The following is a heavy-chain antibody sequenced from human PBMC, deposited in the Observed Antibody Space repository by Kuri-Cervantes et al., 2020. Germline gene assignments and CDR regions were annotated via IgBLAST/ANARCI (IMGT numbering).Heavy chain of an antibody. CDR2: INHSGST. J-gene: IGHJ4*02. CDR1: GGSFSGYY. V-gene: IGHV4-34*01. D-gene: IGHD4-17*01. Sequence: GSLRLSCAVYGGSFSGYYWSWIRQPPGKGLEWIGEINHSGSTNYNPSLKSRVTISVGKSKNQFSLKLSSVTAADTAVYYCARGGTMTTVTPFDYWGQGTLVTVSS. CDR3: ARGGTMTTVTPFDY.